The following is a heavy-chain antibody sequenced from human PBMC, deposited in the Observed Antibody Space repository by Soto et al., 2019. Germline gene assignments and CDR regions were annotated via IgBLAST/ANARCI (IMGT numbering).Heavy chain of an antibody. J-gene: IGHJ6*03. CDR3: ARGEYSYGYPGYSGYDYYYYYMDV. CDR2: ISSSSSTI. Sequence: GGSLRLSCAASGFTFSSYSMNWVRQAPGKGLEWVSYISSSSSTIYYADSVKGRFTISRDNAKNSLYLQMNSLRAEETAVYYCARGEYSYGYPGYSGYDYYYYYMDVWGKGTTVTVSS. D-gene: IGHD5-12*01. V-gene: IGHV3-48*01. CDR1: GFTFSSYS.